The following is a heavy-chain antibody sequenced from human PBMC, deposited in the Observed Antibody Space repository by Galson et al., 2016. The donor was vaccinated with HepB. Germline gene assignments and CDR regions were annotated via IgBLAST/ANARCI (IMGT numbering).Heavy chain of an antibody. CDR1: GFGFSGYA. D-gene: IGHD2/OR15-2a*01. J-gene: IGHJ4*02. CDR2: IGTADTPT. Sequence: SLRLSCAASGFGFSGYAMNWVRQAPGKGLEWVSVIGTADTPTYYADSVKGRFTISRDDSKKMLYLQINSLRVDDTALYYCAKGDIYASDVRHFDSWGQGAPVTVSS. V-gene: IGHV3-23*01. CDR3: AKGDIYASDVRHFDS.